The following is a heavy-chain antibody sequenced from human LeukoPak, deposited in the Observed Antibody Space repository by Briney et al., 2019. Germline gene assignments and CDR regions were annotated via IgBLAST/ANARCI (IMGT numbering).Heavy chain of an antibody. V-gene: IGHV3-48*03. CDR1: GFTFSSYE. CDR3: AASLGPRDY. CDR2: ITSTSNSI. Sequence: GGSLRLSCAASGFTFSSYETNWDRQAPGKGLEWISYITSTSNSIYYAESVKGRFTISRDNTKNSLYLQMDSLRVEDTALYFCAASLGPRDYWGQGILVTVSS. J-gene: IGHJ4*02. D-gene: IGHD7-27*01.